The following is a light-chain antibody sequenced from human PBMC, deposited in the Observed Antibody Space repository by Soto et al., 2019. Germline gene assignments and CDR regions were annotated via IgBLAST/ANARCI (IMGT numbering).Light chain of an antibody. V-gene: IGLV2-14*01. Sequence: QSALTQPASVSGSPGQSITISCTGTGRDVGAYDYVSWYQQHPGKVPKLMIYDVSNRPSGVSNRFSGSKSGNTASLTISGLHAEDEADYYCSSYTSSNNVIFGGGTKVTVL. J-gene: IGLJ2*01. CDR2: DVS. CDR3: SSYTSSNNVI. CDR1: GRDVGAYDY.